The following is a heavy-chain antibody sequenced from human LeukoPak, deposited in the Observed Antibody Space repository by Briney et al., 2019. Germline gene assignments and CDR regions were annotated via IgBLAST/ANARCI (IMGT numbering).Heavy chain of an antibody. Sequence: SETLSLTCTVSGGSISSHYWGWIRQPPGKGLEWIGYFYYSGSTNYNPSLKSRVTISVDTSKNQFSLKLSSVTAADTAVYYCAREIVVPAATTIYYYYYYMDVWGKGTTVTVSS. D-gene: IGHD2-2*01. CDR2: FYYSGST. V-gene: IGHV4-59*11. J-gene: IGHJ6*03. CDR1: GGSISSHY. CDR3: AREIVVPAATTIYYYYYYMDV.